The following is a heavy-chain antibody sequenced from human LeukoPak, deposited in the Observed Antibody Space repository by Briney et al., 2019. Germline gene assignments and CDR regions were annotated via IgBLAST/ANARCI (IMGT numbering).Heavy chain of an antibody. J-gene: IGHJ3*01. V-gene: IGHV3-7*01. Sequence: GGSLRLSCAASGFTFSSYWMTWVRQAPGKGLEWVANIKLDVSETYYVDSVRGRFTISRDNTKNSLYLQMDSLRAEDTAVYHCARKGNAFDFWGQGTMVTVSS. CDR3: ARKGNAFDF. CDR1: GFTFSSYW. CDR2: IKLDVSET. D-gene: IGHD3-10*01.